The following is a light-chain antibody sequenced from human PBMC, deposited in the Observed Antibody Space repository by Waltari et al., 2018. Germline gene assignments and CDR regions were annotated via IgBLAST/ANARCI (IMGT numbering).Light chain of an antibody. J-gene: IGKJ5*01. CDR2: GAS. V-gene: IGKV3-20*01. Sequence: EIVLTQSPGTLSLSPGERATLSCRASQSVRSSYLAWYLQKPGQAPRLPIYGASSRATGIPDRFSGSGSGTDFTLTISRLEPDDFAVYYCQQYGTLITFGQGTRLEIK. CDR3: QQYGTLIT. CDR1: QSVRSSY.